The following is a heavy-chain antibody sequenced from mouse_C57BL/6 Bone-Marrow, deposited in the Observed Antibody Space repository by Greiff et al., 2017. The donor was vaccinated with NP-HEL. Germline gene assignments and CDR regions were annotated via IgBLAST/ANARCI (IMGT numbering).Heavy chain of an antibody. V-gene: IGHV1-42*01. CDR3: ARVARFAY. J-gene: IGHJ3*01. CDR1: GYSFTGYY. CDR2: ITPSTGGT. Sequence: VHVKQSGPALVKPGASVKISCKASGYSFTGYYMNWVKQSPEKSLEWIGEITPSTGGTTYIQKFKAKATLTVDKSSSTAYMQLKSLTSEDSAVYYCARVARFAYWGQGTLVTVSA.